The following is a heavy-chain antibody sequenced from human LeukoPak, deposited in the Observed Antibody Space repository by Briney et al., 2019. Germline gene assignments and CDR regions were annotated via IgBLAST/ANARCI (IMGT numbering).Heavy chain of an antibody. J-gene: IGHJ4*02. CDR3: ARERVGATSTYYFDY. CDR1: GFTFSSYS. V-gene: IGHV3-21*01. CDR2: ISSSSSYI. Sequence: GGSLRLSCAASGFTFSSYSMNWVRQAPGKGLEWVSSISSSSSYIYYADSVKGRFTISRDNAKNSLYLQMNSLRAEDTAVYYCARERVGATSTYYFDYWGQGTLVTVSS. D-gene: IGHD1-26*01.